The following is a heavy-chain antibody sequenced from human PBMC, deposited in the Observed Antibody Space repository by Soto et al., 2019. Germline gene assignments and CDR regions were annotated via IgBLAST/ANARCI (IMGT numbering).Heavy chain of an antibody. CDR2: ISSSGSTI. CDR1: GFTFSSYE. D-gene: IGHD1-20*01. J-gene: IGHJ6*02. CDR3: AREWRYNWNDPYYYGMAV. Sequence: GGSLRLSCAASGFTFSSYEMNWVRQAPGKGLEWVSYISSSGSTIYYADSVKGRFTISRDNAKNSLYLQMNSLRAEDTAVYYCAREWRYNWNDPYYYGMAVWGQGTTVTVSS. V-gene: IGHV3-48*03.